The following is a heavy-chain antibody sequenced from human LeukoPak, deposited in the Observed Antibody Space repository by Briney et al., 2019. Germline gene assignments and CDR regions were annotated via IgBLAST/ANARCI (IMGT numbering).Heavy chain of an antibody. Sequence: SETLSLTCTVSGGSISSYYWSWIRQPPGKGLEWIGYIYYSGSTNYNPSLKSRVTITVGASKNQFSLKLSSVTAADTAVYSWARGRAYYDFWSGYLSGSMDVWGKGTTVTVSS. CDR1: GGSISSYY. CDR2: IYYSGST. CDR3: ARGRAYYDFWSGYLSGSMDV. D-gene: IGHD3-3*01. J-gene: IGHJ6*03. V-gene: IGHV4-59*01.